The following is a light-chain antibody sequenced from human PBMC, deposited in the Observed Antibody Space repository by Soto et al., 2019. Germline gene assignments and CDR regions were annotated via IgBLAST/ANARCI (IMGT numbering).Light chain of an antibody. Sequence: LTQPASVSGSPGQSITISCTGSSSDVGGYNFVSWYQRHPGKAPKLIISEVSNRPSGVSNRFSGSKSGNTASLTISGLQTEDEAEYYCSSYTITTALVFGSGTKLTVL. CDR3: SSYTITTALV. CDR2: EVS. CDR1: SSDVGGYNF. J-gene: IGLJ1*01. V-gene: IGLV2-14*01.